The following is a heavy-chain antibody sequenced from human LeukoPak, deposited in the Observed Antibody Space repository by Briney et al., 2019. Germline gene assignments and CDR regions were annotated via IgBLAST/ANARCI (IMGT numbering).Heavy chain of an antibody. CDR1: GGSISSGGHY. V-gene: IGHV4-31*03. J-gene: IGHJ4*02. CDR3: ARARRYGCFDY. D-gene: IGHD3-9*01. CDR2: IYYSGST. Sequence: SETLSLTCTVSGGSISSGGHYWSWIRQHPGKGLEWIGYIYYSGSTYYNPSLKSRVTISVDTSKNQFSLKLSSVTAADTAVYYCARARRYGCFDYWGQGTLVTVSS.